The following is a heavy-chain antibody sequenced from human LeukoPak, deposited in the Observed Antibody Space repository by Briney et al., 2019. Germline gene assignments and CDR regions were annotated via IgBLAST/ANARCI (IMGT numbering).Heavy chain of an antibody. Sequence: GGSLRLSCAASGFTVSSNYMNWVRQAPGKGLEWVSVIYGGGGTFYADSVKDRFSISRDNSKNTLFLHMNSLRADDTAVYYCARGKSSSSFAFDIWGHGTMVSVSS. CDR3: ARGKSSSSFAFDI. CDR2: IYGGGGT. V-gene: IGHV3-53*01. J-gene: IGHJ3*02. CDR1: GFTVSSNY. D-gene: IGHD6-6*01.